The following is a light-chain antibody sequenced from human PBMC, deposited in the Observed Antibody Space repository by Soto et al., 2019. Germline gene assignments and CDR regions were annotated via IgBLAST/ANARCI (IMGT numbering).Light chain of an antibody. J-gene: IGKJ3*01. CDR1: QSISRW. Sequence: DIQMTQSPSTLSASVGDRITITCRASQSISRWLAWYHQKPGKAPKLLIYDAFSLESGVPSRFSGGRSGTEFTLTITSLQPDDFATYYCQQYYSYPVTFGPGTKVDIK. V-gene: IGKV1-5*01. CDR2: DAF. CDR3: QQYYSYPVT.